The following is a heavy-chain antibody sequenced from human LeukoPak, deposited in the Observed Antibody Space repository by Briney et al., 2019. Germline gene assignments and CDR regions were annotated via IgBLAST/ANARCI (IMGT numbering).Heavy chain of an antibody. J-gene: IGHJ4*02. CDR1: GGTFSSYA. V-gene: IGHV1-69*05. CDR2: IIPIFGTA. CDR3: ARRRESSGLIFDY. D-gene: IGHD6-19*01. Sequence: GASVKVSCKASGGTFSSYAISWVRQAPGQGLEWMGRIIPIFGTANYAQKFQGRVTITTDESTSTAYMELCSLRSEDTAVYYCARRRESSGLIFDYWGQGTLVTVSS.